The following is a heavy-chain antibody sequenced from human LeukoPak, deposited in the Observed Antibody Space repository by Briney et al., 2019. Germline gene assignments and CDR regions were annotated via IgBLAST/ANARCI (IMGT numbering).Heavy chain of an antibody. CDR2: IYYSGST. CDR1: GGSISSSSYY. Sequence: PSETLSLTCTVSGGSISSSSYYWGWIRQPPEKGLEWIGSIYYSGSTYYNPSLKSRVTISVDTSKNQFSLKLSSVTAADTAVYYCARGGGAAAADYWGQGTLVTVSS. J-gene: IGHJ4*02. V-gene: IGHV4-39*07. CDR3: ARGGGAAAADY. D-gene: IGHD6-13*01.